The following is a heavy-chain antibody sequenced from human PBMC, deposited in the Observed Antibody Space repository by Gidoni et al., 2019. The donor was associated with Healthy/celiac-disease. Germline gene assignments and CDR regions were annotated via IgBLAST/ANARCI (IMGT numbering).Heavy chain of an antibody. CDR1: GGSFSGYY. V-gene: IGHV4-34*01. CDR2: INHSGST. D-gene: IGHD3-16*01. J-gene: IGHJ4*02. CDR3: ARGPLGELPTD. Sequence: QVQLQQWGAGLLKPSETLSLTCAVYGGSFSGYYWSWIRQPPGKGLEWIGEINHSGSTNYNPSLKSRVTISVDTSKNQISLKLSSVTAADTAVYYCARGPLGELPTDWGQGTLVTVSS.